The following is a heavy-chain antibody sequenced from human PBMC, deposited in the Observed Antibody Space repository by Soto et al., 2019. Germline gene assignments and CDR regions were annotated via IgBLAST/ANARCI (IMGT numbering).Heavy chain of an antibody. D-gene: IGHD3-22*01. CDR3: ARNYYYDSSGYYFRTYYYYGMDV. Sequence: SETLSITCAVSGGSISSSNWWSWVRQPPGKGLEWIGEIYHSGSTNYNPSLKSRVTISVDKSKNQFSLKLSSVTAADTAVYYCARNYYYDSSGYYFRTYYYYGMDVWGQGTTVTVSS. CDR1: GGSISSSNW. V-gene: IGHV4-4*02. J-gene: IGHJ6*02. CDR2: IYHSGST.